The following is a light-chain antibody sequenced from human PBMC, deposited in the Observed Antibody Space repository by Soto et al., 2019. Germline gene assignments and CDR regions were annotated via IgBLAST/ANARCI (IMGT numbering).Light chain of an antibody. CDR3: YQYDSAPLT. Sequence: DVQMTQSPSTLSASVGDRVTITCRASQNVNTWLAWYQQKPGRAPNLLIHKASTLETGVPSRFSGSRSGTEFTLSISSLQPDDFATYYCYQYDSAPLTFGGGTKVEIK. CDR2: KAS. J-gene: IGKJ4*01. V-gene: IGKV1-5*03. CDR1: QNVNTW.